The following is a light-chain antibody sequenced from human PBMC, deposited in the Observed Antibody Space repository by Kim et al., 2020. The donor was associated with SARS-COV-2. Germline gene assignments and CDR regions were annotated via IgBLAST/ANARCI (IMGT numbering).Light chain of an antibody. J-gene: IGKJ3*01. Sequence: DGVMTQSPLSLSVTPGEPASISCRSNQSLLHSNGYNYLDWYLQKPGQSPQLLIYLGSNRASGVPDRFSGSGSGTDFTLTIRKVEAEDVGVYYCLQTLHLPLFTFGPGTKLEI. CDR3: LQTLHLPLFT. CDR2: LGS. CDR1: QSLLHSNGYNY. V-gene: IGKV2-28*01.